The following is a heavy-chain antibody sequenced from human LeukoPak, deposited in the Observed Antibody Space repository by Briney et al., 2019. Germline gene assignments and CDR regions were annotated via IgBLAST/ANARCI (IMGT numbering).Heavy chain of an antibody. CDR3: AREYSSSSYFDY. CDR2: INHSGST. D-gene: IGHD6-6*01. Sequence: SETLSLTCAVYGGSFSGYYWSWIRQPPGKGLEWIGEINHSGSTNYNPSLKSRVTISVDTSKNQFSLKLSSVTVADTAVYYCAREYSSSSYFDYWGQGTLVTVSS. CDR1: GGSFSGYY. J-gene: IGHJ4*02. V-gene: IGHV4-34*01.